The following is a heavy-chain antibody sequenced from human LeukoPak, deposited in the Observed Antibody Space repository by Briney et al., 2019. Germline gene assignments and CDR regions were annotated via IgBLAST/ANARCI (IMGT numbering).Heavy chain of an antibody. CDR2: INPNSGGT. CDR1: GYTFTGYY. V-gene: IGHV1-2*02. D-gene: IGHD5-18*01. CDR3: ARDFRAAMVSDWFDP. Sequence: ASVKVSCKASGYTFTGYYIHWVRQAPGQGLEWMGWINPNSGGTNYAQKFQGRVTMTRDTSISTAYMELSRLRSDDTAVYYCARDFRAAMVSDWFDPWGQGTLVTVSS. J-gene: IGHJ5*02.